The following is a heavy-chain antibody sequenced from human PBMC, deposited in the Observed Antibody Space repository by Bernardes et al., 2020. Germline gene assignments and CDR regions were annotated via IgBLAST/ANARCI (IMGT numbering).Heavy chain of an antibody. J-gene: IGHJ4*02. CDR3: ARDQAWRYCSNGVCYYFDS. CDR1: GFTFNNSA. V-gene: IGHV3-30*01. D-gene: IGHD2-8*01. CDR2: VSYDGRDR. Sequence: VESLFLSCAVSGFTFNNSALHWVRQAPGPGLAWVAVVSYDGRDRYYADSVKGRFTISRDNSKNTLYLQMNSLRAEDTAVYFCARDQAWRYCSNGVCYYFDSWGQGTLVTVS.